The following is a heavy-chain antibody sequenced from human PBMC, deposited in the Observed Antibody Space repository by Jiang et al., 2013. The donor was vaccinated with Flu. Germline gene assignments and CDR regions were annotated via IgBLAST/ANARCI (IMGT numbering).Heavy chain of an antibody. J-gene: IGHJ4*02. D-gene: IGHD2-2*01. CDR1: GFTFSSYS. Sequence: VQLLESGGGLVKPGGSLRLSCAASGFTFSSYSMNWVRQAPGKGLEWVSSISSSSSYIYYADSVKGRFTISRDNAKNSLYLQMNSLRAEDTAVYYCARVYCSSTSCYLAYFDYWGQGTLVTVSS. V-gene: IGHV3-21*01. CDR3: ARVYCSSTSCYLAYFDY. CDR2: ISSSSSYI.